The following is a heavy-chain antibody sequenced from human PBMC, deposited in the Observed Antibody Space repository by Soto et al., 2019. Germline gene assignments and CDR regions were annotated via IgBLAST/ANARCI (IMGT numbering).Heavy chain of an antibody. Sequence: GGSLRLSCAASGFTFSSYSMNWVRQAPGKGLEWVSYISSSSSTIYYADSVKGRFTISRDNAKNSLYLQMNSLRDEDTAVYYCARDPPPEPKDIVVVPAAHGAGDYWGQGTLVTVSS. CDR2: ISSSSSTI. J-gene: IGHJ4*02. CDR3: ARDPPPEPKDIVVVPAAHGAGDY. CDR1: GFTFSSYS. D-gene: IGHD2-2*01. V-gene: IGHV3-48*02.